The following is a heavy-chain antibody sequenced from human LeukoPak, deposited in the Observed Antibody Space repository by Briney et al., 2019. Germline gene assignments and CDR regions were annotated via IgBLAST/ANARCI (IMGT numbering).Heavy chain of an antibody. Sequence: SETLSLTCTVSGGSISSSSYYWGWIRQPPGKGLEWIGSIYYSGSTYYNPSLRSRVTISVDTSKNQFSLKLSSVTAADTAVYYCASRYYDSSGYLADYWGQGTLVTVSS. CDR2: IYYSGST. D-gene: IGHD3-22*01. J-gene: IGHJ4*02. CDR3: ASRYYDSSGYLADY. V-gene: IGHV4-39*07. CDR1: GGSISSSSYY.